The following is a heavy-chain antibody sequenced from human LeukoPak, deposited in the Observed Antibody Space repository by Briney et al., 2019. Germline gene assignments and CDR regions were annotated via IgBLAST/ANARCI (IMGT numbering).Heavy chain of an antibody. CDR3: ARATAPLNYYYYGMDV. CDR1: GYTFTCYY. V-gene: IGHV1-2*02. D-gene: IGHD4-11*01. J-gene: IGHJ6*02. CDR2: INPNSGGT. Sequence: ASVKVSCKASGYTFTCYYMHWVRQAPGQGLEWMGWINPNSGGTNYAQKFQGRVTMTRDTSISTAYMELSRLRSDDTAVYYCARATAPLNYYYYGMDVWGQGTTVTVSS.